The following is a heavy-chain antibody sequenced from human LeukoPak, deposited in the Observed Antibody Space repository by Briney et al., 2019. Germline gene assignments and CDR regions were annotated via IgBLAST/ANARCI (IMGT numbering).Heavy chain of an antibody. CDR2: IYYSGST. CDR3: ARGLRSGWYGAYWFDP. D-gene: IGHD6-19*01. Sequence: SETLSLTCTVSGGSISSYYWSWIRQPPGKGLEWIGYIYYSGSTNYNPSLKSRVTISVDTSKNQFSLKLSSVAAADTAVYYCARGLRSGWYGAYWFDPWGQGTLVTVSS. J-gene: IGHJ5*02. V-gene: IGHV4-59*01. CDR1: GGSISSYY.